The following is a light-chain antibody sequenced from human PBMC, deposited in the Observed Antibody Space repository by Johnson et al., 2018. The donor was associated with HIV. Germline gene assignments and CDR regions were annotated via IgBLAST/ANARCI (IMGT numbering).Light chain of an antibody. Sequence: QSVLTQPPSVSAAPGQKVTISCSGSTSNIGNNYISWYQHLPGTAPKLLIYDNDKRPPGIPDRFSGSKSGTSATLGITGLQTGYEADYYCGTWDSSLSAFVFGTGTEVTVL. CDR3: GTWDSSLSAFV. J-gene: IGLJ1*01. CDR2: DND. V-gene: IGLV1-51*01. CDR1: TSNIGNNY.